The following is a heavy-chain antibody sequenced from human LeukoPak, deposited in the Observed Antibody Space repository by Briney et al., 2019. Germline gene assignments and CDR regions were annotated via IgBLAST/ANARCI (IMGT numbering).Heavy chain of an antibody. V-gene: IGHV3-23*01. Sequence: GGSLRLSCAASGFTFSSYAMSWVRQAPGKGLEWVSAISGSGGSTYYADSVKGRFTISRDNSKNTLYPQMNSLRAEDTAVYYCARDRGSSGWEGFQHWGQGTLVTVSS. J-gene: IGHJ1*01. CDR3: ARDRGSSGWEGFQH. D-gene: IGHD6-19*01. CDR2: ISGSGGST. CDR1: GFTFSSYA.